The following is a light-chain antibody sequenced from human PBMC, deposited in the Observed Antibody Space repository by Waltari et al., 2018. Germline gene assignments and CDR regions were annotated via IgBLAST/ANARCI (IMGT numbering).Light chain of an antibody. Sequence: QSVLTQPPSASATPGQRVSISCSGSSSNIGSNLVSWYQHLPGKAPKLLIYRNNQRPSGVPDRFSGSKSGTSASLAISGLRSEDEADYYCATWDDSLSGWMFGGGTKLTVL. CDR1: SSNIGSNL. CDR3: ATWDDSLSGWM. V-gene: IGLV1-47*01. J-gene: IGLJ3*02. CDR2: RNN.